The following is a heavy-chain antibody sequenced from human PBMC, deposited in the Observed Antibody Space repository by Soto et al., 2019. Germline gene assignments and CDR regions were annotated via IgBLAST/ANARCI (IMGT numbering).Heavy chain of an antibody. CDR2: ISAYNGNT. J-gene: IGHJ6*02. V-gene: IGHV1-18*01. CDR3: ARDHDYGDYIYYYGMDV. Sequence: ASVKVSCKASGYTFTSYGISWVRQAPGQGLEWMGWISAYNGNTNYAQKLQGRVPMTTDTSTSTAYMELRSLRSDDTAVYYCARDHDYGDYIYYYGMDVWGQGTTVTVSS. D-gene: IGHD4-17*01. CDR1: GYTFTSYG.